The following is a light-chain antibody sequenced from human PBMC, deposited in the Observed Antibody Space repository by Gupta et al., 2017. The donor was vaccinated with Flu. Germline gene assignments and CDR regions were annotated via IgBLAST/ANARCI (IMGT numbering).Light chain of an antibody. V-gene: IGKV1-33*01. CDR2: DAS. J-gene: IGKJ2*02. CDR3: QQYSGT. Sequence: DIQMTQSPSSLSASVGDRVTITCQASQDITTYLSWYQQKPGKAPKVLIYDASTLGTGVPSRFSGSGYGTDFTFTISSLQPEDTATYYCQQYSGTFGQGTKLEIK. CDR1: QDITTY.